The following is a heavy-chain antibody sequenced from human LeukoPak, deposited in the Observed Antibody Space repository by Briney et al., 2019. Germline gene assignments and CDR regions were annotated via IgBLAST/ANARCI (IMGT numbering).Heavy chain of an antibody. V-gene: IGHV3-23*01. J-gene: IGHJ4*02. D-gene: IGHD1-1*01. Sequence: PGGSLRLSCAASGISVSNNYMAWVRQAPGKGLEWVSTIRGTGDSTHYADSVKGRFIISRDKSKNMLYLQMNGLRAEDTAIYYCAKGQELDDGVFDSWGQGTLVTVSS. CDR1: GISVSNNY. CDR3: AKGQELDDGVFDS. CDR2: IRGTGDST.